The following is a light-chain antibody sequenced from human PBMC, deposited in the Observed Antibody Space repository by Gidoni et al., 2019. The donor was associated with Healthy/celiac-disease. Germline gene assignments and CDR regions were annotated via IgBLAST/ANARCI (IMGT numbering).Light chain of an antibody. V-gene: IGLV1-40*01. CDR1: SSNIGAVYD. CDR2: GNS. Sequence: QSVLTQPPSVSGAPGQRVTISCTGSSSNIGAVYDLHWYQQLPGTAPKLLIYGNSNRPSGVPDRFSGSKSGTSASLAITGLQAEDEADYYCQSYDSSLSAVFGGGTKLTVL. CDR3: QSYDSSLSAV. J-gene: IGLJ2*01.